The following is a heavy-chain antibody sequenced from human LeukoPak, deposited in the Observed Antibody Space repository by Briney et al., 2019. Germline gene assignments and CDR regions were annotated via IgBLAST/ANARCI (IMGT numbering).Heavy chain of an antibody. J-gene: IGHJ4*02. CDR3: ARGLGFGELLFYFDY. CDR2: IYYSGST. CDR1: GGSFSGYY. V-gene: IGHV4-59*01. D-gene: IGHD3-10*01. Sequence: MSSETLSLTCAVYGGSFSGYYRSWIRQPPGKGLEWIGYIYYSGSTNYNPSLKSRVTISVDTSKNQFSLKLSSVTAADTAVYYCARGLGFGELLFYFDYWGQGTLVTVSS.